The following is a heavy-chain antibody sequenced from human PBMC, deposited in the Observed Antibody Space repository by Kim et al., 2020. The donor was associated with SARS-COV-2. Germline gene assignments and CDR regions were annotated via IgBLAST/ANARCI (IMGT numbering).Heavy chain of an antibody. Sequence: YAASVGGRFTISRDYSENKVYLQMDSLSAGDTAVYYCARPSSSHFDFWGQGTLVSVSS. CDR3: ARPSSSHFDF. V-gene: IGHV3-33*01. D-gene: IGHD3-10*01. J-gene: IGHJ4*02.